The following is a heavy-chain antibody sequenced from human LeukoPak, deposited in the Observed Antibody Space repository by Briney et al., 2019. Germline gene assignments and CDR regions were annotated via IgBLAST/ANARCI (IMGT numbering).Heavy chain of an antibody. J-gene: IGHJ3*02. Sequence: SETLSLTCTVSGYSISSGYYWGWIRQPPGKGLEWIGSIYHSGSTYYNPSLKSRVTISVDTSKNQFSLKLSSVTAADTAVYYCATPRQTPSKVAGIYLGAFDIWGQGTMVTVSS. CDR1: GYSISSGYY. D-gene: IGHD6-19*01. CDR2: IYHSGST. V-gene: IGHV4-38-2*02. CDR3: ATPRQTPSKVAGIYLGAFDI.